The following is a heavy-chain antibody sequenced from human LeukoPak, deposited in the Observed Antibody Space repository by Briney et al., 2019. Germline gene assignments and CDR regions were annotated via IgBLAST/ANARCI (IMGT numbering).Heavy chain of an antibody. CDR1: GFTFSSYS. J-gene: IGHJ4*02. CDR2: ISSSSSYI. D-gene: IGHD1-26*01. Sequence: PGGSLRLSCAASGFTFSSYSMNWVRQAPGKGLEWVSSISSSSSYIYYADSVKGRFTISRDNAKNSLYLQMNSLRAEDTAVYYCARFLSTRELPPVDYWGQGTLVTVSS. CDR3: ARFLSTRELPPVDY. V-gene: IGHV3-21*01.